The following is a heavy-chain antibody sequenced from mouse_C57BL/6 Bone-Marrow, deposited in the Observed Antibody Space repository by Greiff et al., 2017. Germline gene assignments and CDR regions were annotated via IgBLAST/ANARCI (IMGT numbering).Heavy chain of an antibody. V-gene: IGHV5-6*01. J-gene: IGHJ3*01. D-gene: IGHD1-1*01. Sequence: EVHLVESGADLVKPGGSLKLSCAASGFTFSSYGMSWVRQTPDQRLEWVATISSGGSYTYYPDSVKGRFTISRDNAKNPLYLQMSSLKSEDTAMYYCARHGITTVVAPAWFAYWGQGTLVTVSA. CDR3: ARHGITTVVAPAWFAY. CDR2: ISSGGSYT. CDR1: GFTFSSYG.